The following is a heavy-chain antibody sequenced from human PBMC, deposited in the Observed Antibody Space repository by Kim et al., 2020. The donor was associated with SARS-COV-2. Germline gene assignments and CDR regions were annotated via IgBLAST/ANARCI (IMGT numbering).Heavy chain of an antibody. CDR2: ISYDGSNK. Sequence: GGSLRLSCAASGFTFSSYGMHWVRQAPGKGLEWVAVISYDGSNKYYADSVKGRFTISRDNSKNTLYLQMNSLRAEDTAVYYCAKDYNGGLWFGELSFDPWGQGTLVTVSS. D-gene: IGHD3-10*01. CDR3: AKDYNGGLWFGELSFDP. J-gene: IGHJ5*02. V-gene: IGHV3-30*18. CDR1: GFTFSSYG.